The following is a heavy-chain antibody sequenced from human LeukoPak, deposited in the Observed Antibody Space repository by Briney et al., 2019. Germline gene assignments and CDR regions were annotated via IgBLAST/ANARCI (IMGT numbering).Heavy chain of an antibody. CDR1: GGTFSSYA. CDR2: IIPIFGTA. Sequence: SVKVSCKASGGTFSSYAISWVRQAPGQGLEWMGGIIPIFGTANYAQKFQGRVTITTGESTSTAYMELSSLRSEDSAVYYCARATPYDSSGYYYLYYYGMDVWGQGTTVTVSS. V-gene: IGHV1-69*05. J-gene: IGHJ6*02. D-gene: IGHD3-22*01. CDR3: ARATPYDSSGYYYLYYYGMDV.